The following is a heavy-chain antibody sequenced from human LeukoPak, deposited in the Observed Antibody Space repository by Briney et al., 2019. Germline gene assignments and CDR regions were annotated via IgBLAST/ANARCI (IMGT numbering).Heavy chain of an antibody. J-gene: IGHJ4*02. D-gene: IGHD3-22*01. CDR3: ARGLDSSGYYVDY. Sequence: PGGSLRLSCAASGFTFSSYSMNWVRQAPGKGLEWVSSISSSSSYIYFADSVKGRFTISRDNAKNSLYLQMNSLRAEDTAVYYCARGLDSSGYYVDYWGQGTLVTVSS. CDR1: GFTFSSYS. V-gene: IGHV3-21*01. CDR2: ISSSSSYI.